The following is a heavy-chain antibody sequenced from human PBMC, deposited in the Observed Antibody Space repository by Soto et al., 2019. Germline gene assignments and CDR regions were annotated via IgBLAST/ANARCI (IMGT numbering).Heavy chain of an antibody. V-gene: IGHV3-30-3*01. Sequence: QVQLVESGGGVVQPGRSLRLSCAASGFTFSTYAMHWVRQAPGKGLEWVAVISRDGTNKYHADSVKGRFTISRDNSKNPMYLQMNSLSAEDTAMYYCARFVGYGGDDYYFDFWGQGTLVTVSS. D-gene: IGHD5-12*01. CDR1: GFTFSTYA. CDR2: ISRDGTNK. CDR3: ARFVGYGGDDYYFDF. J-gene: IGHJ4*02.